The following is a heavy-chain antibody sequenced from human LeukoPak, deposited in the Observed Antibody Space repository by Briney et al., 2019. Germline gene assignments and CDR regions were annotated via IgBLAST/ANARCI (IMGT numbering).Heavy chain of an antibody. D-gene: IGHD2-8*01. Sequence: GGSLRLSCAVSGFTFSSYWMDWVRQAPGQGLEWVANIKQDGSEKNYVDSVKGRFTISRDNAESSLFLQMNDLRAEDTAVYYCAKGGKGNGEVYWGQGTLVTVSS. CDR2: IKQDGSEK. CDR3: AKGGKGNGEVY. V-gene: IGHV3-7*01. CDR1: GFTFSSYW. J-gene: IGHJ4*02.